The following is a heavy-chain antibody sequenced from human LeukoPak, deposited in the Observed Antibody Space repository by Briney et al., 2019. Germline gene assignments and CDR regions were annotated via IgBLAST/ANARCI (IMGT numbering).Heavy chain of an antibody. Sequence: SETLSLTCTVSGGSISSSSYYWGWIRQPPGKGLEWIGSIYYSGSTYYNPPLKSRVTISVDTSKNQFSLKLSSVTAADTAVYYCARHRMRWLQIYYFDYWGQGTLVTVSS. CDR2: IYYSGST. CDR3: ARHRMRWLQIYYFDY. V-gene: IGHV4-39*01. D-gene: IGHD5-24*01. CDR1: GGSISSSSYY. J-gene: IGHJ4*02.